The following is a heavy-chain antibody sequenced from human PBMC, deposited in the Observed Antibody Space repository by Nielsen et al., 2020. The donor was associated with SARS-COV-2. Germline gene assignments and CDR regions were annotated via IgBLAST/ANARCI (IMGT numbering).Heavy chain of an antibody. V-gene: IGHV4-59*08. CDR1: GGSISSYY. D-gene: IGHD2-2*01. CDR2: IYYSGST. J-gene: IGHJ5*02. CDR3: ARHGVVAVPAARRPNWFDP. Sequence: SETLSLTCTVSGGSISSYYWSWIRQPPGKGLEWIGYIYYSGSTNYNPSLKSRVTISVDTSKNQFSLKLSSVTAADTAVYYCARHGVVAVPAARRPNWFDPWGQGTLVTVSS.